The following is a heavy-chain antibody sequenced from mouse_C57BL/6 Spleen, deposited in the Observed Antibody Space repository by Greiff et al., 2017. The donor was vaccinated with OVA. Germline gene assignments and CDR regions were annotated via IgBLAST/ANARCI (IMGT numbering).Heavy chain of an antibody. Sequence: VKLVESGAELMKPGASVKLSCKATGYTFTGYWIEWVKQRPGHGLEWIGEILPGSGSTNYNEKFKGKAPFTADTSSNTAYMQLSSLTTEDSAIYDCARRGVITTVVATRDYWGQGTTLTVSS. CDR2: ILPGSGST. CDR3: ARRGVITTVVATRDY. CDR1: GYTFTGYW. V-gene: IGHV1-9*01. J-gene: IGHJ2*01. D-gene: IGHD1-1*01.